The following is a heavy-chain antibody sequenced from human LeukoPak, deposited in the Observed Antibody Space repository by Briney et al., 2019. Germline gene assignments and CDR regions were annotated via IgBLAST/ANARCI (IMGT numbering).Heavy chain of an antibody. D-gene: IGHD3-22*01. J-gene: IGHJ4*02. V-gene: IGHV4-59*01. CDR1: GGSISSYY. CDR2: IYYSGST. Sequence: SETLSLTCTVSGGSISSYYWSWIRQPPGKGLEWIGYIYYSGSTNYNPSLKSRVTISVDTSKNQFSLKLSSVTAADTAVYYCARGGRNYYDSSGYYYVWGQGILVTVSS. CDR3: ARGGRNYYDSSGYYYV.